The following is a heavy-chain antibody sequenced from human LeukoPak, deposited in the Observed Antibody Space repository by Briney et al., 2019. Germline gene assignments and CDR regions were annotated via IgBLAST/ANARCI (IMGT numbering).Heavy chain of an antibody. CDR2: IKQDGSQK. Sequence: GGSLRLSCAASGFTFTSYWMTWVRQAPGKGLEWVANIKQDGSQKYYVDSVKGRFTISRGNAKNSLYLQMNSLRAEDTAVYYCARDYRSSGYVFDYWGQGTLVTVSS. D-gene: IGHD3-22*01. V-gene: IGHV3-7*01. CDR3: ARDYRSSGYVFDY. J-gene: IGHJ4*02. CDR1: GFTFTSYW.